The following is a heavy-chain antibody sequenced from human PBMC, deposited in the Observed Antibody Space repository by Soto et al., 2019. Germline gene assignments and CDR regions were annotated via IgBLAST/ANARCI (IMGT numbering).Heavy chain of an antibody. CDR2: IWYDGSNK. V-gene: IGHV3-33*01. D-gene: IGHD6-19*01. J-gene: IGHJ6*02. CDR3: ARDSSGVYYYYGMDV. CDR1: GFTFSSYG. Sequence: QVQLVESGGGVVQPGRSLRLSCAASGFTFSSYGMHWVRQAPGKGLEWVAVIWYDGSNKYYADSVKGRFTISRDNSKNALDLQMNRLRAEYTAVYYCARDSSGVYYYYGMDVGGQGTTVNVSS.